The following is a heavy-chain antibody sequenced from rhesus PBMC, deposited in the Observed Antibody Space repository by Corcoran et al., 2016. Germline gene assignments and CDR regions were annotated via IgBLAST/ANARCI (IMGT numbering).Heavy chain of an antibody. D-gene: IGHD6-19*01. CDR1: VSSIRDDYY. Sequence: QVQLQESGPGLVKPSETLSLTCAVAVSSIRDDYYCRWIRQPPGTGLEGFGYIYGSGGGTNYKHSLKNRVTISIDTSKNQFSLKLSSVTAADTAVYDCAREGIAAESDSWDVWGRGVLVTVSS. V-gene: IGHV4-106*01. CDR2: IYGSGGGT. CDR3: AREGIAAESDSWDV. J-gene: IGHJ5-2*02.